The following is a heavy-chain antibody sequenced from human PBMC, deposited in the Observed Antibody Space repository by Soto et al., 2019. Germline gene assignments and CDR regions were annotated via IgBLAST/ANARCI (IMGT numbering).Heavy chain of an antibody. D-gene: IGHD1-26*01. V-gene: IGHV3-30*18. CDR3: AKDHSGRYYYFDY. CDR2: IADDGSNK. Sequence: QVQMVESGGGVVQPGRPLRLSCEASGFTFSSYGMHWFRLAPGKGLELVAVIADDGSNKYYADSVNGRFTISRDNSKNTLYRQMNSLRNEETAVYYCAKDHSGRYYYFDYWGQGTLVTVCS. J-gene: IGHJ4*02. CDR1: GFTFSSYG.